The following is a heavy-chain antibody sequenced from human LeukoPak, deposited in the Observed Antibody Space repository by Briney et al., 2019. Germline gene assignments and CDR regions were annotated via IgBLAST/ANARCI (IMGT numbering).Heavy chain of an antibody. CDR1: GFTFSSYS. J-gene: IGHJ4*02. CDR3: AKDMYDILTTFDY. CDR2: ISSSSSYI. V-gene: IGHV3-21*04. Sequence: GGSLRLSCAASGFTFSSYSMNWVRQAPGKGLEWVSSISSSSSYIYYADSVKGRFTISRDNAKNSLYLQMNSLRAEDTALYYCAKDMYDILTTFDYWGQGTLVTVSS. D-gene: IGHD3-9*01.